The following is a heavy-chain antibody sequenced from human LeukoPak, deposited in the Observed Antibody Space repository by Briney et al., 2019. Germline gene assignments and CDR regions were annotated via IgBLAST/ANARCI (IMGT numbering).Heavy chain of an antibody. V-gene: IGHV4-59*01. CDR3: AREGNSSSSGNWFDP. Sequence: PSETLSLTCTVSGGSISSYYWSWIRQPPGKGLEWIGYIYYSGSTNYNLSLKSRVTISVDTSKNQFSLKVSSVTAADTAVYYCAREGNSSSSGNWFDPWGQGTLVTVSS. D-gene: IGHD6-6*01. CDR1: GGSISSYY. J-gene: IGHJ5*02. CDR2: IYYSGST.